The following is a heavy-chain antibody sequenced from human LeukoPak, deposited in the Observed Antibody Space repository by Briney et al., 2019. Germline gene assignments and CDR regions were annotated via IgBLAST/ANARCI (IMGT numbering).Heavy chain of an antibody. CDR2: IYTSGST. CDR1: GGSISTYY. J-gene: IGHJ4*02. CDR3: ARSRGRKVTPFDY. Sequence: SETLSLTCTVSGGSISTYYWSWIRQPPGKGLEWIGYIYTSGSTDYNPSLKSRVPISLDTSNNQFSLNLNSVTAADTAVYYCARSRGRKVTPFDYWGQGILVTVSS. D-gene: IGHD3-10*01. V-gene: IGHV4-4*09.